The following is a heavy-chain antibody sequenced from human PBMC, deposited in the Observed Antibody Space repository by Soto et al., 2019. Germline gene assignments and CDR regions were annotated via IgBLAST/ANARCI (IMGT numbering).Heavy chain of an antibody. D-gene: IGHD2-2*01. CDR3: SRVPDR. Sequence: SETLSLTCTVSGGSISSAGFYWSWIRQPPGKGLEWIGYIYYSGSTYYSPSLKSRLSISIDTSRNQFSMKLSSVTAADSAVYYCSRVPDRWGQGTLVTVSS. CDR2: IYYSGST. V-gene: IGHV4-30-4*01. J-gene: IGHJ5*02. CDR1: GGSISSAGFY.